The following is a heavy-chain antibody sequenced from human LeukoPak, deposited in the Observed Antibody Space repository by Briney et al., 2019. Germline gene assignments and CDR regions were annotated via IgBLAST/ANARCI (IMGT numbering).Heavy chain of an antibody. CDR2: ISSSGSTI. Sequence: PGGSLRLSCAASGFTFSDSYMTWIRQAPGKGLEYISYISSSGSTIYYADSVKGRFTLSRDNAKNSLSLEMNSLRAEDTAVCYCARGKYSFDYWGQGTLVTVSS. J-gene: IGHJ4*02. CDR3: ARGKYSFDY. V-gene: IGHV3-11*01. CDR1: GFTFSDSY.